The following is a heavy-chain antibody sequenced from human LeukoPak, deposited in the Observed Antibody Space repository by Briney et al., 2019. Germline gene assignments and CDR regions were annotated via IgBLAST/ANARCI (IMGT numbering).Heavy chain of an antibody. CDR2: ISSSSSTI. V-gene: IGHV3-48*01. D-gene: IGHD6-13*01. CDR3: ARSERSSWYYFDY. Sequence: GGSLRLSCAASGFTFSSYSMNWVRQAPGKGLEWVSYISSSSSTIYYADSVKGRFTISRDNAKNSLYLQMNSLRAEDTAVYYCARSERSSWYYFDYWGQGTLVTVSS. J-gene: IGHJ4*02. CDR1: GFTFSSYS.